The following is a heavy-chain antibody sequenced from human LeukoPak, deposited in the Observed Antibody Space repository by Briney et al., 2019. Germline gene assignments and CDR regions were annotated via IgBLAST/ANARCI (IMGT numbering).Heavy chain of an antibody. CDR2: IYHSGST. CDR3: ARATKEPLFDY. V-gene: IGHV4-30-2*01. D-gene: IGHD1-14*01. J-gene: IGHJ4*02. Sequence: SETLSLTCTVSGGSISSSSYYWSWIRQPPGKGLEWIGYIYHSGSTYYNPSLKSRVTISVDRSKNQFSLKLSSVTAADTAVYYCARATKEPLFDYWGQGTLVTVSS. CDR1: GGSISSSSYY.